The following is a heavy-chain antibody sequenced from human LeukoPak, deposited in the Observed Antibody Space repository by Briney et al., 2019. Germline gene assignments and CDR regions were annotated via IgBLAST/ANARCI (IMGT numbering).Heavy chain of an antibody. D-gene: IGHD5-24*01. J-gene: IGHJ4*02. CDR2: INHSGST. CDR3: ARGGEMATDFDY. Sequence: PSETLSLTCAVYGGSFSGYYWSWIRQPPGKGLEWIGEINHSGSTYYNPSLKSRVTISVDTSKNQFSLKLSSVTAADTAVYYCARGGEMATDFDYWGQGTLVTVSS. V-gene: IGHV4-34*01. CDR1: GGSFSGYY.